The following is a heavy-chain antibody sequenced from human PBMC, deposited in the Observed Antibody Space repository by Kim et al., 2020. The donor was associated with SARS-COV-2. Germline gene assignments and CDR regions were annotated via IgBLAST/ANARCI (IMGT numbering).Heavy chain of an antibody. V-gene: IGHV3-15*01. Sequence: AAPVKGRFTISRDDSKNTLYLQMNSLKTEDTAVYYCTTVFYYDSSGGFDYWGQGTLVTVSS. CDR3: TTVFYYDSSGGFDY. J-gene: IGHJ4*02. D-gene: IGHD3-22*01.